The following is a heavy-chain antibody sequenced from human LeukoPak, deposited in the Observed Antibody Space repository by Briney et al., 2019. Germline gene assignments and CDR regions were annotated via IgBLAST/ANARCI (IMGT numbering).Heavy chain of an antibody. V-gene: IGHV4-59*01. CDR1: GVSISSYY. CDR3: ARERPGSLDY. Sequence: SETLSLTCTVSGVSISSYYWSWIRQPPGKGLEWIGYIYYSGSTNYNPSLKSRVTISVDTSKNQFSLKLSSVTAADTAVYYCARERPGSLDYWGQGTLVTVSS. J-gene: IGHJ4*02. D-gene: IGHD1-1*01. CDR2: IYYSGST.